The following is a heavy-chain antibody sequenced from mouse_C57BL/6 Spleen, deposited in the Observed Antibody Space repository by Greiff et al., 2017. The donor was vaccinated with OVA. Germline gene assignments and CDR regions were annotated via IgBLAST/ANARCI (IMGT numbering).Heavy chain of an antibody. CDR2: IDPNSGGT. Sequence: QVQLQQPGAELVKPGASVKLSCKASGYTFTSYWMHWVKQRPGRGLEWIGRIDPNSGGTKYNEKFKSKATLTVDKPSSTAYMQLSSLTSEDSAVYYCARYERGSIYYDKDFDYWGQGTTLTVSS. J-gene: IGHJ2*01. CDR1: GYTFTSYW. V-gene: IGHV1-72*01. D-gene: IGHD2-4*01. CDR3: ARYERGSIYYDKDFDY.